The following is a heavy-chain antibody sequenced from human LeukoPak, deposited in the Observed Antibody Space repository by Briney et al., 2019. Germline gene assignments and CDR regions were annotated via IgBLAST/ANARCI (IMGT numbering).Heavy chain of an antibody. CDR2: ISGSGGTT. CDR1: GFTFSSYA. V-gene: IGHV3-23*01. J-gene: IGHJ4*02. CDR3: AKDYSSGWCVYYFDY. Sequence: GGSLRLSCAASGFTFSSYAMNWVRQAPGKGLEWVSAISGSGGTTYYADSVKGRFTISRDHSKNTLYLQMNSLRAEDTAVYYCAKDYSSGWCVYYFDYWGQGTLVTVSS. D-gene: IGHD6-13*01.